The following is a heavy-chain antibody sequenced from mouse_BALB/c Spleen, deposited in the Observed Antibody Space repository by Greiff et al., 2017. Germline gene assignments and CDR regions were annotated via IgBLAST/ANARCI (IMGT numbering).Heavy chain of an antibody. V-gene: IGHV3-2*02. J-gene: IGHJ1*01. Sequence: VQLKESGPGLVKPSQSLSLTCTVTGYSITSDYAWNWIRQFPGNKLEWMGYISYSGSTSYNPSLKSRISITRDTSKNQFFLQLNSVTTEDTATYYCARQRDWGYFDVWGAGTTVTVSS. CDR2: ISYSGST. CDR3: ARQRDWGYFDV. CDR1: GYSITSDYA. D-gene: IGHD4-1*01.